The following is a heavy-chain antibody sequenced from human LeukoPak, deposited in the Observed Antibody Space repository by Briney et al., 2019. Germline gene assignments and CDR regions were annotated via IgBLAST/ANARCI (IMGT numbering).Heavy chain of an antibody. Sequence: PGGSLRLSCVASGFTFSNYAMNWVRQAPGKGLEWVSGVSGGGSSTYYADSVKGRFTISRDNSKNTLYLQMNSLRAEDTAVYYCAKLYCSSSSCSRGGYFDYWGRGTLVTVSS. CDR1: GFTFSNYA. CDR2: VSGGGSST. D-gene: IGHD2-2*01. CDR3: AKLYCSSSSCSRGGYFDY. J-gene: IGHJ4*02. V-gene: IGHV3-23*01.